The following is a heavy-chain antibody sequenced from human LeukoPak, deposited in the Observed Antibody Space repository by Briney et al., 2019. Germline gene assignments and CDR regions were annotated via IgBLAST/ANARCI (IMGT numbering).Heavy chain of an antibody. CDR1: GGTFSSYA. CDR2: IIPIFGTA. CDR3: ASDYGDSDAFDI. D-gene: IGHD4-17*01. V-gene: IGHV1-69*06. Sequence: RASVKVSCKASGGTFSSYAISWVRQAPGQGLEWMGGIIPIFGTANYAQKFQGRVTITADKSTSTAYMELSSLRSEDTAVYYCASDYGDSDAFDIWGQGTMVTVSS. J-gene: IGHJ3*02.